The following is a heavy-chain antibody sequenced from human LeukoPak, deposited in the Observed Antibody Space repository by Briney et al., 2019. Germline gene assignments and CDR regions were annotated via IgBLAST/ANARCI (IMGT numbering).Heavy chain of an antibody. CDR1: GFTFNTHP. V-gene: IGHV3-23*01. J-gene: IGHJ5*02. CDR2: ISGNGDTT. CDR3: AKNLFNPLGPA. Sequence: GGALRLSCAASGFTFNTHPMSGVRQAPGRGLEGVSAISGNGDTTYYADSVKGRFPISRDNPRNTLYLQMNSLRAEDTALYYCAKNLFNPLGPAWGQGTLVTVSS.